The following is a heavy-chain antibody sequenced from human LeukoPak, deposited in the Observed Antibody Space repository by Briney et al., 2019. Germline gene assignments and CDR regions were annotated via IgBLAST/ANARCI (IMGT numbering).Heavy chain of an antibody. D-gene: IGHD3-16*01. V-gene: IGHV3-23*01. CDR3: AKGGGEDWPFDY. J-gene: IGHJ4*02. CDR2: LSVGGTT. Sequence: PGGSLRLSCAASGFTFRNYAMSWVRQAPGKGLEWVSTLSVGGTTYYPDSVRGRFTIPRDNSKNTLYLQMNSLRAEDTAIYYCAKGGGEDWPFDYWGQGTLVTVSS. CDR1: GFTFRNYA.